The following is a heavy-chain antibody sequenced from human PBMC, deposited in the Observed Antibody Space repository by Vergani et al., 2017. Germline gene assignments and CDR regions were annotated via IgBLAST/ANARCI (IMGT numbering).Heavy chain of an antibody. CDR3: AKGLDLEDS. CDR1: GFTFSSYA. D-gene: IGHD5-24*01. J-gene: IGHJ4*02. CDR2: ISGSGDNT. V-gene: IGHV3-23*01. Sequence: EVQLLESGGGLEQPGGSLRLSCAASGFTFSSYAMSWVRQAPGKGLEWVSGISGSGDNTFYADSVKGRFTISRDNSKNTLYLQMNSLEAEDTALYYCAKGLDLEDSWGQGSLVTVSS.